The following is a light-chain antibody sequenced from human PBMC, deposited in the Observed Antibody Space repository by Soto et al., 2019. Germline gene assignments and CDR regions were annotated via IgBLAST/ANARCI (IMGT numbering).Light chain of an antibody. Sequence: EIVMTQSPATLSVSPGERASLSCRASQSVGSNLAWYQQTAGQAPRLLIYGASTRATGIPARFSGSGSGTEFTLTISSLQSEDFAVYSCQQYTNWPYTFGQGDQAGDQT. J-gene: IGKJ2*01. CDR3: QQYTNWPYT. CDR1: QSVGSN. V-gene: IGKV3-15*01. CDR2: GAS.